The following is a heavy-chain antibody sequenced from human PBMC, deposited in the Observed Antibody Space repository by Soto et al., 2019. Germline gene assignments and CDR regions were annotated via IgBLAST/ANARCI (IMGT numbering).Heavy chain of an antibody. V-gene: IGHV3-73*01. CDR2: IRSKANSYAT. CDR1: GFTFSGSA. Sequence: GGSLRLSCAASGFTFSGSAMHWVRQASGKGLEWVGRIRSKANSYATAYAASVKGRFTISRDDSKNTAYLQMNSLKTEDTAVYYCTCVPSYYGGNSLDVWDQGTTVTVSS. CDR3: TCVPSYYGGNSLDV. J-gene: IGHJ6*02. D-gene: IGHD4-17*01.